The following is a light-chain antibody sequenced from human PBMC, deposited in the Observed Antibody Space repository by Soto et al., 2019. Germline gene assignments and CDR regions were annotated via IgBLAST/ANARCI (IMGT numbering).Light chain of an antibody. Sequence: EIVLTQSPGTLSMSPGERATLSCRASQSISSNYLAWYQQKPGQAPRLLIYGASSRATGIPDRFSGSGSGTDFTRTISRLEAEDFAVYYCQQYGSSPRMFGQGTKVEFK. CDR1: QSISSNY. V-gene: IGKV3-20*01. CDR3: QQYGSSPRM. J-gene: IGKJ1*01. CDR2: GAS.